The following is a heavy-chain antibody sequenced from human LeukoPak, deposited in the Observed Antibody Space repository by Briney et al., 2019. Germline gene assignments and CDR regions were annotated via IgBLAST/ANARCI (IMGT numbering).Heavy chain of an antibody. V-gene: IGHV1-24*01. Sequence: ASVKVSCKVSGYTLIELSMHWVRQAPGKGLEWMGGFDPEDGETIYAQKFQGRVTMTEDTSTDTAYMELSSLRSEDTAVYYCATHHPGHFWSGYLFDYWGQGTLVTVSS. CDR1: GYTLIELS. CDR3: ATHHPGHFWSGYLFDY. J-gene: IGHJ4*02. CDR2: FDPEDGET. D-gene: IGHD3-3*02.